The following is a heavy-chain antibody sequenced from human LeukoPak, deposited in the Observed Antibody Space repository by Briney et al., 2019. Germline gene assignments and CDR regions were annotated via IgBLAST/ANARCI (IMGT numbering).Heavy chain of an antibody. V-gene: IGHV4-4*07. CDR3: ASSISGYGNFDY. CDR1: GGSISSYY. Sequence: PSETLSLTCTVSGGSISSYYWSWIRQPAGKGLEWIGRIHTSGSTNYNPSLKGRVTMSVDTSKNQFSLKLSSVTAADTAVYYCASSISGYGNFDYWGQGTLVTVSS. D-gene: IGHD5-12*01. J-gene: IGHJ4*02. CDR2: IHTSGST.